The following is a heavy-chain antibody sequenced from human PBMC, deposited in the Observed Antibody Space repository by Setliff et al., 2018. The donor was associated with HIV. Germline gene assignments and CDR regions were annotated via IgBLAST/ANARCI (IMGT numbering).Heavy chain of an antibody. CDR3: ARVADIVARLDY. D-gene: IGHD5-12*01. CDR2: IIPIFGTA. CDR1: GGTFSSYG. J-gene: IGHJ4*02. V-gene: IGHV1-69*13. Sequence: ASVKVSCKASGGTFSSYGISWVRQAPGQGLEWMGGIIPIFGTADYAQKFQGRVTITADESSTTAYMDLSSLRSDDTAVYYCARVADIVARLDYWGQGTLVTVS.